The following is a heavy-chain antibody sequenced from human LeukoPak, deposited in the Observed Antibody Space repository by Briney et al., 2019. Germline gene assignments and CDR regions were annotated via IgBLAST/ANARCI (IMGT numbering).Heavy chain of an antibody. V-gene: IGHV1-18*01. J-gene: IGHJ4*02. D-gene: IGHD6-13*01. CDR1: GYTFTSDD. Sequence: ASVKVSCKAPGYTFTSDDINWVRQATGQGLEWMGWISAYNGNTNYAQKLQGRVTMTTDTSTSTAYMELRSLRSDDTAVYYCAKEKQQLVPDYWGQGTLVTVSS. CDR3: AKEKQQLVPDY. CDR2: ISAYNGNT.